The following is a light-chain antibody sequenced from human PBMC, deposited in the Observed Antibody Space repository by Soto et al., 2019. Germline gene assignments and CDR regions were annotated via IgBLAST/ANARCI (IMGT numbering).Light chain of an antibody. CDR3: CSYAGSYV. J-gene: IGLJ1*01. CDR2: DVT. CDR1: SSDVDGYNY. Sequence: QSALTQPRSVSGCPGQSVTISCTGTSSDVDGYNYVSWYQQHPDKAPKLMIYDVTKRPSGVPDRFSGSKSGNTASLTISGLQADDEADYYCCSYAGSYVFGTGTKLTVL. V-gene: IGLV2-11*01.